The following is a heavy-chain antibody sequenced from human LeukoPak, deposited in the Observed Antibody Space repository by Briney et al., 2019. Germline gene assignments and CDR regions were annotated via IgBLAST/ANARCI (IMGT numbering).Heavy chain of an antibody. J-gene: IGHJ5*02. CDR3: ARDLIGWSPVVPAATPAP. V-gene: IGHV4-34*01. CDR1: GGSFSGYY. Sequence: PSETLSLTCAVYGGSFSGYYWSWIRQPPGKGLEWIGEINHSGSTNYNPSLKSRVTISVDTSKNQFSLKLSSVTAADTAVYYCARDLIGWSPVVPAATPAPWGQGTLVTVSS. D-gene: IGHD2-2*02. CDR2: INHSGST.